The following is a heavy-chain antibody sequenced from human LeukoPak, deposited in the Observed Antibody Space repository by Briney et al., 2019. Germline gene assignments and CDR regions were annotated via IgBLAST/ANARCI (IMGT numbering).Heavy chain of an antibody. D-gene: IGHD6-19*01. V-gene: IGHV3-30*04. Sequence: GRSLRLSCAASGFTFSSYAMHWVRQAPGKGLEWVAVISYDGSNKYYADSVKGRFTISRGDSKNTLYLQMNSLRAEDTAVYYCARNGAVAWYYFDYWGQGTLVTVSS. CDR1: GFTFSSYA. CDR2: ISYDGSNK. CDR3: ARNGAVAWYYFDY. J-gene: IGHJ4*02.